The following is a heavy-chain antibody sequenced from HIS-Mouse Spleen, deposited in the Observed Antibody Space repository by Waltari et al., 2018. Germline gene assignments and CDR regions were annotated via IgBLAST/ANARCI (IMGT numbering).Heavy chain of an antibody. CDR3: AREIPYSSSWYDWYFDL. CDR2: IYYSGET. CDR1: GGSISSSSYY. J-gene: IGHJ2*01. Sequence: QLQLQESGPGLVKPSETLSLTCTVSGGSISSSSYYWGWIRQPPGKGLEWIGRIYYSGETYYNPSLKSRVTISVDTSKNQFSLKLSSVTAADTAVYYCAREIPYSSSWYDWYFDLWGRGTLVTVSS. V-gene: IGHV4-39*07. D-gene: IGHD6-13*01.